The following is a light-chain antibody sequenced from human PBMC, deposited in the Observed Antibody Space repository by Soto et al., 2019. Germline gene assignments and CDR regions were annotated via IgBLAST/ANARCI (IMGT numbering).Light chain of an antibody. CDR1: QSVDSR. CDR2: DAS. Sequence: QMTQSPSTLSASIGDIVTITCRASQSVDSRLAWYQQKPGKAPKLLVYDASTLETGVPSRFSGSGSGAEFTLTITGLQPEDIATYSCQHYDSFWSFGQGTKVDIK. J-gene: IGKJ1*01. V-gene: IGKV1-5*01. CDR3: QHYDSFWS.